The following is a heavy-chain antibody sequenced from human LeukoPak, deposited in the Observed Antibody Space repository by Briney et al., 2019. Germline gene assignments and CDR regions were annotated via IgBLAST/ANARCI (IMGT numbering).Heavy chain of an antibody. D-gene: IGHD2-15*01. J-gene: IGHJ5*02. CDR3: ARGEIVVVVAATSIMSRFDP. V-gene: IGHV4-34*01. Sequence: SETLSLTCAVYGGSFSGYYWSWIRQPPWKGLEWIGEINHSGSTNYNPSLKSRVTIPVDTSKNQFSLKLSSVTAADTAVYYCARGEIVVVVAATSIMSRFDPWGQGTLVTVSS. CDR1: GGSFSGYY. CDR2: INHSGST.